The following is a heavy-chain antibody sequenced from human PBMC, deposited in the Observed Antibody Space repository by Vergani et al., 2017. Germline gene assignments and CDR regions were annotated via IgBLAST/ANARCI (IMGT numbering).Heavy chain of an antibody. V-gene: IGHV1-46*03. D-gene: IGHD3-9*01. J-gene: IGHJ4*02. CDR2: INPSGGHT. Sequence: QVQVVQSGAEVKKSGASVKVSCKTSGYTFSNYYMHWVRQAPGLGLEWMGIINPSGGHTNYAQKFQGRVTITRDTSTSTVYMELSSLRSEDTAIYYCARGDYGILTGYRYWGQGTLVTVSA. CDR1: GYTFSNYY. CDR3: ARGDYGILTGYRY.